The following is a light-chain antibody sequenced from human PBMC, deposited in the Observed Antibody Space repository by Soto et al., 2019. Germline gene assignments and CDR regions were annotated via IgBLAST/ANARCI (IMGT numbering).Light chain of an antibody. J-gene: IGKJ5*01. Sequence: PGTLSFSPGEKSTLSCRASQSVSSSYLAWYQQKPGQAPRLLIYGASSRATGIPDRFSGSGSGTEFTLTISSLQPEDFAVYYCQQRSNWPPITFGQGTRLEIK. CDR1: QSVSSSY. CDR2: GAS. CDR3: QQRSNWPPIT. V-gene: IGKV3D-20*02.